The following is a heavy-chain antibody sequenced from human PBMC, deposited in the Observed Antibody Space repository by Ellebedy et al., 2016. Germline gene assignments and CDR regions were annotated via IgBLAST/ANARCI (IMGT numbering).Heavy chain of an antibody. CDR3: ARAVGYGDLHAFDI. V-gene: IGHV4-30-4*01. Sequence: SETLSLTXTVSGGSISSGDYYWSWIRQHPGKGLEWIGYIYYSGTTYYNPSLRSRITISVDTSRNQFSLKLSSVTAADTAVYYCARAVGYGDLHAFDIWGQGTMVTVSS. J-gene: IGHJ3*02. CDR2: IYYSGTT. D-gene: IGHD4-17*01. CDR1: GGSISSGDYY.